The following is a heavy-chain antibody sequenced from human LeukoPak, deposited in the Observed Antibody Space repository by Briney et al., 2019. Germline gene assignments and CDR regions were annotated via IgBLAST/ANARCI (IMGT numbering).Heavy chain of an antibody. Sequence: GESLKISCKGSGYSFTSYWICWVRQMPGKGLEWMGIIYPGDSDTRYSPSFQGQVTISADKSISTAYLQWSSLNASDTAMYYCARRRGIAAAENYFDYWGQGTLVTVSS. CDR2: IYPGDSDT. V-gene: IGHV5-51*01. CDR1: GYSFTSYW. CDR3: ARRRGIAAAENYFDY. D-gene: IGHD6-13*01. J-gene: IGHJ4*02.